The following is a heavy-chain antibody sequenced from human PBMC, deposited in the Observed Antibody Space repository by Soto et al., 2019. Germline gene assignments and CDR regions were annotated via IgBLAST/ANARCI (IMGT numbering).Heavy chain of an antibody. J-gene: IGHJ5*02. CDR2: IYYSGST. CDR3: ARESPDGSRLGP. CDR1: GGSISSGDYY. V-gene: IGHV4-30-4*01. Sequence: QVQLQESGPGLVKPSQTLSLTCTVSGGSISSGDYYWSWIRQPPGKGLEWIGYIYYSGSTYYNPALKSRVTISVDTSKNQFSMKLSSVTAGDTAVYYCARESPDGSRLGPWGPGTLVTVS. D-gene: IGHD6-13*01.